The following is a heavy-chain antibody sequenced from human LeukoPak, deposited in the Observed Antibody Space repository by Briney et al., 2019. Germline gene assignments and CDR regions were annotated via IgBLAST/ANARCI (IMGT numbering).Heavy chain of an antibody. CDR3: VKSWATSWYVLDF. D-gene: IGHD6-13*01. CDR1: GFTFSGYA. V-gene: IGHV3-64D*09. CDR2: ITSDGGDT. Sequence: GGSLRLSCSASGFTFSGYAMHWVRQAPGKGLEYVSVITSDGGDTYHADSVKGRFTISRDNSKNTLYLQMSSLKPEDTAVYYCVKSWATSWYVLDFWGQGTLVTVSS. J-gene: IGHJ4*02.